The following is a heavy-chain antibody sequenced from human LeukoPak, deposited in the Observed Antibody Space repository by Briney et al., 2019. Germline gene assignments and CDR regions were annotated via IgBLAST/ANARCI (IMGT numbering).Heavy chain of an antibody. CDR1: GYTFTSYY. V-gene: IGHV1-46*01. Sequence: ASVTVSFTASGYTFTSYYMHWVRQAPGQGLEWMGIINPSGGSTSYAQKFQGRVTTTRDTSTSTVYMELSSLRSEDTAVYYCARGSTSSLGTVDPWGQGTLVTVSS. D-gene: IGHD2-2*01. CDR2: INPSGGST. CDR3: ARGSTSSLGTVDP. J-gene: IGHJ5*02.